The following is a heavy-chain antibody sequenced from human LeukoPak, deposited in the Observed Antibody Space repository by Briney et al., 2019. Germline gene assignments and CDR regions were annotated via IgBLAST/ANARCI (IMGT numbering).Heavy chain of an antibody. CDR3: ASITTDYYDSSGTDHFFDY. CDR1: GFTFSSYG. J-gene: IGHJ4*02. D-gene: IGHD3-22*01. Sequence: PGGSLRLSCAASGFTFSSYGMHWVRQAPGKGLEWVAFIRYDGSNKYYADSVKGRFTISRDNAKNSLYLQMNSLRAEDTAVYYCASITTDYYDSSGTDHFFDYWGQGTLVTVSS. CDR2: IRYDGSNK. V-gene: IGHV3-30*02.